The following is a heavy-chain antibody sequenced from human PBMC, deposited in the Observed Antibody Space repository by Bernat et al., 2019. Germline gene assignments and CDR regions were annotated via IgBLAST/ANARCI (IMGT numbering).Heavy chain of an antibody. CDR1: GYTFTGYY. J-gene: IGHJ5*02. Sequence: QVQLVQSGAEVKKPGASVKVSCKASGYTFTGYYMHWVRQAPGQWLEWMGWINPNSGGTNYAQKFQGWVTMTRDTSISTAYMELSRLRSDDTAVYYCARGVYDFWSGYYHNWFDPWGQGTLVTVSS. CDR2: INPNSGGT. CDR3: ARGVYDFWSGYYHNWFDP. V-gene: IGHV1-2*04. D-gene: IGHD3-3*01.